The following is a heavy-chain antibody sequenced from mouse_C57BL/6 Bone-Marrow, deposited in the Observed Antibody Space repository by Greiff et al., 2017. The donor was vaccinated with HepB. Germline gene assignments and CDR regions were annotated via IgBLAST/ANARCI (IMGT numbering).Heavy chain of an antibody. D-gene: IGHD2-4*01. J-gene: IGHJ2*01. CDR3: ASRGDYDVDY. V-gene: IGHV1-69*01. Sequence: VKLQQPGAELVMPGASVKLSCKASGYTFTSYWMHWVKQRPGQGLEWIGEIDPSDSYTNYNQKFKGKSTLTVDKSSSTAYMQLSSLTSEDSAVYYCASRGDYDVDYWGQGTTLTVSS. CDR2: IDPSDSYT. CDR1: GYTFTSYW.